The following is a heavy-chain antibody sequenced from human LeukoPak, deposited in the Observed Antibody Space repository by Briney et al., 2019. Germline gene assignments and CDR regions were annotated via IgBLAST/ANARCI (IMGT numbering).Heavy chain of an antibody. CDR2: ISYDGSNK. CDR3: ARERDYYYGMDV. V-gene: IGHV3-30*19. Sequence: GGSLRLSCEASGFTFISYGMHWVRQAPGKGLEWVAVISYDGSNKYYADSVKGRFTISRDNSKNTLYLQMNSLRAEDTAVYYCARERDYYYGMDVWGQGTTVTVSS. J-gene: IGHJ6*02. CDR1: GFTFISYG.